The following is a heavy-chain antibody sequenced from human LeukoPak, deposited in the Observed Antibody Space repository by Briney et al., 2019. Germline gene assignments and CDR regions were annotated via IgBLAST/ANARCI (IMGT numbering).Heavy chain of an antibody. D-gene: IGHD6-13*01. CDR3: VKVSGMYSSSWPTDI. CDR1: GFTFSSYA. CDR2: ITGSGSST. V-gene: IGHV3-23*01. J-gene: IGHJ4*02. Sequence: GGSLRLSCAASGFTFSSYAMSWVRQAPGKGLEWVSTITGSGSSTYYADSVKGRLTISRDKSMNTLFLQMSSLRAEDTAVYYCVKVSGMYSSSWPTDIWGQGTLVTVSS.